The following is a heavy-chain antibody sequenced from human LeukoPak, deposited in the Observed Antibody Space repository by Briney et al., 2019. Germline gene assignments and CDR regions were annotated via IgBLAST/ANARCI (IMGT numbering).Heavy chain of an antibody. D-gene: IGHD2-15*01. V-gene: IGHV3-11*01. J-gene: IGHJ3*02. CDR1: GFTFSDYY. CDR3: ARIADSEAFDI. Sequence: GGSLKLSCAASGFTFSDYYMSWIRQAPGKGLEWVSYISSSGSTIYYADSVKGRFTISRDNAKNSLYLQMNSLRAEDTAVYYCARIADSEAFDIWGQGTMVTVSS. CDR2: ISSSGSTI.